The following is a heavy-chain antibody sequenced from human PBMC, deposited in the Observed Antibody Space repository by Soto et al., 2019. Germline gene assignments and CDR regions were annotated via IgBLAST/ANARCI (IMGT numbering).Heavy chain of an antibody. V-gene: IGHV5-10-1*01. CDR2: IDPSDSYT. J-gene: IGHJ6*02. CDR3: ARHFIDYGEYQYYYGMDV. D-gene: IGHD4-17*01. Sequence: GESLKISCKGSGYSFTSYWISWVRQMPGKGLEWMGRIDPSDSYTNYSPSFQGHVTISADKSISTAYLQWSSLKASDTAMYYYARHFIDYGEYQYYYGMDVWGQGTTVTVSS. CDR1: GYSFTSYW.